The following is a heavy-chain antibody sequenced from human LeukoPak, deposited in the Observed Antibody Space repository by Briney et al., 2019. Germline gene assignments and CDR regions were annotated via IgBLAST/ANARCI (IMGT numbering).Heavy chain of an antibody. CDR3: ARRTGKLYYYDSSGYRVNAFDI. CDR1: GGSISSSSYY. Sequence: SETLSLTCTVSGGSISSSSYYWGWIRQPPGKGLEWIGSIYYSGSTYYNPSLKSRVTISVDTSKNQFSLKLSSVTAADTAVYYCARRTGKLYYYDSSGYRVNAFDIWGQGTMVTVSS. V-gene: IGHV4-39*07. D-gene: IGHD3-22*01. CDR2: IYYSGST. J-gene: IGHJ3*02.